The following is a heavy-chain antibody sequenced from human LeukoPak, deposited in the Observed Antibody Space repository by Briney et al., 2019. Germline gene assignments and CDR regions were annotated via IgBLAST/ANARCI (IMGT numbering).Heavy chain of an antibody. D-gene: IGHD6-13*01. CDR3: ARDGYSSSWGYGFRFDY. Sequence: GGSLRLSCAASGFTFSSYWMSWVRQAPGKGLEWVANIKQDGSEKYYVDSVKGRFTISRDNAKNSLYLQMNSLRAEDTAVYYCARDGYSSSWGYGFRFDYWGQGTLVTVSS. V-gene: IGHV3-7*03. CDR1: GFTFSSYW. J-gene: IGHJ4*02. CDR2: IKQDGSEK.